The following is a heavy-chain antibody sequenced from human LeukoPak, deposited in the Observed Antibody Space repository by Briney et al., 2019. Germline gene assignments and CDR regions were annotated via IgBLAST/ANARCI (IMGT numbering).Heavy chain of an antibody. CDR1: GGSISSDY. CDR2: IYYSGGT. CDR3: ARESPYDGAFDI. Sequence: NPSETLSLTCSVSGGSISSDYWTWVRQPPGKGLEWIGYIYYSGGTNYNPSLKSRVTISLDTSKNQFSLKLSSVTAADTAVYYCARESPYDGAFDIWGQGTVVTVSS. J-gene: IGHJ3*02. V-gene: IGHV4-59*01. D-gene: IGHD5-12*01.